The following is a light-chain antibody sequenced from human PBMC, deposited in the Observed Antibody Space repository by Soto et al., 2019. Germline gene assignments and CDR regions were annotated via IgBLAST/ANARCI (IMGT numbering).Light chain of an antibody. CDR2: EVS. J-gene: IGLJ1*01. V-gene: IGLV2-14*01. CDR1: SSDVGAYNY. Sequence: QSVLTQPASVSGSPGQSITISCTGTSSDVGAYNYVSWYQQHPGKAPKRMIFEVSTRPSGVSHRFSGSKSGNTASLTISGLQAEDEADSYCSSCTPSSTLVFGTGTQLTVL. CDR3: SSCTPSSTLV.